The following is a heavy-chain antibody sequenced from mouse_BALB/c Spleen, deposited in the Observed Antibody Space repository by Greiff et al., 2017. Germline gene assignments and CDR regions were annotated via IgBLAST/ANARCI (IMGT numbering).Heavy chain of an antibody. J-gene: IGHJ3*01. CDR3: ARGYDGYGWFAY. V-gene: IGHV1-20*02. Sequence: EVQWVESGPELVKPGASVKISCKASGYSFTGYFMNWVMQSHGKSLEWIGRINPYNGDTFYNQKFKGKATLTVDKSSSTAHMELRSLASEDSAVYYCARGYDGYGWFAYWGQGTLVTVSA. CDR2: INPYNGDT. D-gene: IGHD2-3*01. CDR1: GYSFTGYF.